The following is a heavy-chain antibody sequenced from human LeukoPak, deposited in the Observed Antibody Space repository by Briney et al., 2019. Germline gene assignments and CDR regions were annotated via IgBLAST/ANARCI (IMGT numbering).Heavy chain of an antibody. J-gene: IGHJ6*03. V-gene: IGHV3-23*01. Sequence: GGSLRLSCEASGFTFSSYAMSWVRQAPGKGLKWVSTINDNGDGTYYADSVKGRFTISRDNSYNTVSLQMNSLRDEDTGVYYCAKGLRTGVGPYMGYHYYMDVWGKGATVTVSS. CDR2: INDNGDGT. CDR1: GFTFSSYA. CDR3: AKGLRTGVGPYMGYHYYMDV. D-gene: IGHD3-16*01.